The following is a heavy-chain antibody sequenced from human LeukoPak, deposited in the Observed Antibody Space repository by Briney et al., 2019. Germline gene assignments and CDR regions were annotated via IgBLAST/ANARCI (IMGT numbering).Heavy chain of an antibody. CDR1: GGSISSHY. CDR2: IYYSGST. CDR3: ASSGWYPGYFDY. J-gene: IGHJ4*02. Sequence: SETLSLTCTVSGGSISSHYWNWIRQPQGKGLEWIGYIYYSGSTNYNPSLKSRVTISVDMSKNQFSLKLSSVTAADTAVYYCASSGWYPGYFDYWGQGILVTVSS. V-gene: IGHV4-59*11. D-gene: IGHD6-19*01.